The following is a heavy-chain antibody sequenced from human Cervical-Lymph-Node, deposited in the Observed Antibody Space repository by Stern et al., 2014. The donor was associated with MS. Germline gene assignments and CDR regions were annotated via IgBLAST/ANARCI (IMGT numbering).Heavy chain of an antibody. J-gene: IGHJ3*02. V-gene: IGHV3-7*01. CDR3: AREDDYRAFDI. CDR2: IRGDGNED. CDR1: GFTFSSHW. Sequence: VQLVESGGGLVQPGGSLRLSCATSGFTFSSHWMTWVRQAPGKGLEWVANIRGDGNEDYFVDSVKGRFTISRDNARNSLYLQMNSLRGEDTAVYYCAREDDYRAFDIWGQGTMVTVSS. D-gene: IGHD5-12*01.